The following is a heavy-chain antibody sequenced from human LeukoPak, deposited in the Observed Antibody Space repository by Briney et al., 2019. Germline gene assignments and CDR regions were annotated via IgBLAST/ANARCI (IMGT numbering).Heavy chain of an antibody. CDR2: ISGSGGST. D-gene: IGHD3-22*01. Sequence: QPGGSLRLSCAASGFTFSRHWMTWVRQAPGKGLEWVSAISGSGGSTYYADSVKGRFTISRDNSKNTLYLQMNSLRAEDTAVYYCAKGPPRYSSGYRVQNWGQGTLVTVSS. V-gene: IGHV3-23*01. CDR1: GFTFSRHW. J-gene: IGHJ4*02. CDR3: AKGPPRYSSGYRVQN.